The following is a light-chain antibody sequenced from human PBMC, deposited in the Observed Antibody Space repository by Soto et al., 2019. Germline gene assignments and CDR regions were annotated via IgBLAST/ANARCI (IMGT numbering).Light chain of an antibody. V-gene: IGKV3-11*01. CDR1: QRVAGS. CDR3: QQRSNRIT. CDR2: DIS. Sequence: EFVLTQSPATLSLSPGETAILSCRASQRVAGSLAWYQQKPGQAPRLLIYDISTRAAAIPARFSGSGSGTDFTLTVSSLEPEDFALYYCQQRSNRITFGQGTRLEI. J-gene: IGKJ5*01.